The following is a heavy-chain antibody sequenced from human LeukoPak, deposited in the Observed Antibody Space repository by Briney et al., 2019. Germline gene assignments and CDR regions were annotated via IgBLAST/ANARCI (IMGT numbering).Heavy chain of an antibody. CDR3: ALNSWSGYRYSDH. J-gene: IGHJ4*02. D-gene: IGHD3-3*01. CDR1: GFTFSNYA. CDR2: ISGSGGST. V-gene: IGHV3-23*01. Sequence: GGSLRLACEGSGFTFSNYAMNWVREAPGKGLEWVSGISGSGGSTYYVDSVKGRFTISRDNSKNTLYLQMNSLRAEDTAVYYCALNSWSGYRYSDHWGQATLVTVPS.